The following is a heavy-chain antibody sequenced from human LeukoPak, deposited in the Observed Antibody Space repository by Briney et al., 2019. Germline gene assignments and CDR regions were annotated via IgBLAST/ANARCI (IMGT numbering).Heavy chain of an antibody. CDR1: GYTFTSYD. CDR2: MNPNSGNT. Sequence: GASVKVSCKASGYTFTSYDINWVRQATGQGLEWMGWMNPNSGNTGYAQKFQGRVTMTRNTSISTAYMELSRLRSDDTAVYYCARDAGLNGDYGSYNWFDPWGQGTLVTVSS. J-gene: IGHJ5*02. V-gene: IGHV1-8*01. D-gene: IGHD4-17*01. CDR3: ARDAGLNGDYGSYNWFDP.